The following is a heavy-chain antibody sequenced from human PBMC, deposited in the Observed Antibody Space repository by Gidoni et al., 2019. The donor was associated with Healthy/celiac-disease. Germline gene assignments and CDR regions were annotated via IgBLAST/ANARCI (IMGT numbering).Heavy chain of an antibody. CDR1: GFAFGDYA. Sequence: EVQLVESGGGLVKPGRSLRLSCTASGFAFGDYAMSWFRQAPGKGLEWVGFIRSKAYGGTTEYAASVKGRFTISRDDSKSIAYLQMNSLKTEDTAVYYCTRVGSYFGVGAPYFDYWGQGTLVTVSS. D-gene: IGHD3-3*01. CDR2: IRSKAYGGTT. V-gene: IGHV3-49*05. J-gene: IGHJ4*02. CDR3: TRVGSYFGVGAPYFDY.